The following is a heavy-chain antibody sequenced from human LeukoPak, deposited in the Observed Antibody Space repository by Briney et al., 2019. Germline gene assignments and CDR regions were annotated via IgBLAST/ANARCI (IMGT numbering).Heavy chain of an antibody. J-gene: IGHJ2*01. V-gene: IGHV4-61*01. CDR2: VYFSGST. CDR3: AREVRPMKWYFDL. CDR1: GGSVTSGTFY. Sequence: PSETLSLTCSVSGGSVTSGTFYWSWIRQPPGKGLEWIGYVYFSGSTNHNPSLKSRATISMDTSKNQSSLKLNSVTPADTAVYYCAREVRPMKWYFDLWGRGTLVTVSS.